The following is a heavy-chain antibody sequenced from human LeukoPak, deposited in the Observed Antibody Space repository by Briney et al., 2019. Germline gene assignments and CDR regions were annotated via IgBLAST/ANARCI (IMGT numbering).Heavy chain of an antibody. CDR1: GGSIISRDHY. CDR3: ATGYLRLDY. V-gene: IGHV4-39*01. D-gene: IGHD6-13*01. Sequence: SETLSLTCSVSGGSIISRDHYWDWIRQPPGKGLHWIGSIYYTGSTYYNPSVESRVTISVHTSKNQFSLDLGSVTAADTAVYYCATGYLRLDYWGQGSLVTVSS. J-gene: IGHJ4*02. CDR2: IYYTGST.